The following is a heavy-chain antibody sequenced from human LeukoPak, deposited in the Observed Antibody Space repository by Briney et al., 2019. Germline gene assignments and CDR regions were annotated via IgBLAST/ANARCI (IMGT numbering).Heavy chain of an antibody. CDR2: IYYSGST. V-gene: IGHV4-59*01. J-gene: IGHJ4*02. CDR3: ARSRDGYNPFDY. D-gene: IGHD5-24*01. CDR1: GGSISSYY. Sequence: PSETLSLTCTVSGGSISSYYWSWIRQPPGKGLEWIGYIYYSGSTNYNPSLKSRVTISVDTSKNQFSLKLSSVTAADTAVYYCARSRDGYNPFDYWGQGTLVTVSS.